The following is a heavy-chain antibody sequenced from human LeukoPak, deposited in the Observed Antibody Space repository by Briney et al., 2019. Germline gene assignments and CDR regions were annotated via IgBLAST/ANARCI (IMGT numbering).Heavy chain of an antibody. V-gene: IGHV3-30*03. CDR3: ARPGWGSYDILTGYYKEGAFDI. CDR1: GFTFTSYV. D-gene: IGHD3-9*01. Sequence: PGGSLRLSCAASGFTFTSYVMHWVRQAPGKGLQWVALISYDGSNKYYADSVKGRFTISRDNSKNTLYLQMNSLRAEDTAVYYCARPGWGSYDILTGYYKEGAFDIWGQGTMVTVSS. J-gene: IGHJ3*02. CDR2: ISYDGSNK.